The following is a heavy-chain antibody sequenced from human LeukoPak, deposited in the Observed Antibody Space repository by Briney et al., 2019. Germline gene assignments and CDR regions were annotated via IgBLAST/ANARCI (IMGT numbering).Heavy chain of an antibody. CDR3: ARDSYYYDSSGYGD. CDR2: ISYDGSNK. D-gene: IGHD3-22*01. Sequence: GRSLRLSSAASGFTFSSYAMHWVRQAPGKGLEWVAVISYDGSNKYYADSVKGRFTISRDNSKNTLYLQMNSLRAEDTAVYYCARDSYYYDSSGYGDWGQGTLVTVSS. V-gene: IGHV3-30-3*01. J-gene: IGHJ4*02. CDR1: GFTFSSYA.